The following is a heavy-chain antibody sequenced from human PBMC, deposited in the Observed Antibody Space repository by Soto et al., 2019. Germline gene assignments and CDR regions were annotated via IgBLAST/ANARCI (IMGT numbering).Heavy chain of an antibody. J-gene: IGHJ6*02. Sequence: SETLSLTCAVYGGSFSGYYWSWIRQTPGKGLEWIGEINHSGSTDYNPSLKSRVTISVDTSKNQFSLKLSSVTAADTDVYYCARSGVRWSGEFRLLDYYYYGMDVWGQGTTVTVSS. D-gene: IGHD3-10*01. V-gene: IGHV4-34*01. CDR2: INHSGST. CDR3: ARSGVRWSGEFRLLDYYYYGMDV. CDR1: GGSFSGYY.